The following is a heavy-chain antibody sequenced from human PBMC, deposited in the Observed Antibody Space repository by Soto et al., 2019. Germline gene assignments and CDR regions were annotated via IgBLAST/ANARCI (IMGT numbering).Heavy chain of an antibody. V-gene: IGHV4-34*01. CDR2: INHSGST. D-gene: IGHD4-17*01. CDR3: ASGYGDQLYYFDY. J-gene: IGHJ4*02. CDR1: CGSFSGYY. Sequence: SETLSLTCAVYCGSFSGYYWSWIRQPPGKGLEWIGEINHSGSTNYNPSLRSRVTISVDTSKNQFSLKLSSVTAADTAVYYCASGYGDQLYYFDYWGQGTLVTVSS.